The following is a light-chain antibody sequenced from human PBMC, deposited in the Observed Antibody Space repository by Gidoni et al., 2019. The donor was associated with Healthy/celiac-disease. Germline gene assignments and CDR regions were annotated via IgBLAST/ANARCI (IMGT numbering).Light chain of an antibody. CDR3: QQSYSTPYT. V-gene: IGKV1-39*01. Sequence: DIQMTQSPSSLSASVGDRVTITCRASQSISSYLNWYQQKPGKAPKLRIYAASSLQSGVQSRFRGSGSGTDFTLTISRLKPEDLATYYGQQSYSTPYTFGQGTKLEIK. CDR2: AAS. J-gene: IGKJ2*01. CDR1: QSISSY.